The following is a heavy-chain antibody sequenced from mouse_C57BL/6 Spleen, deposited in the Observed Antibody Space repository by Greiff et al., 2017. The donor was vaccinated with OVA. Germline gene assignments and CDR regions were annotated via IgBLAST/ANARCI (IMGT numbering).Heavy chain of an antibody. D-gene: IGHD4-1*01. Sequence: EVQLQQSGPELVKPGASVKIPCKASGYTFTDYNMAWVKQSHGKSLEWIGDLNPNNGGTIYTQKFKGKATLTVDKSSSTAYMELRSLTSEDTAVYYCASAYELGFDYWGQGTTLTVSS. CDR2: LNPNNGGT. CDR1: GYTFTDYN. CDR3: ASAYELGFDY. V-gene: IGHV1-18*01. J-gene: IGHJ2*01.